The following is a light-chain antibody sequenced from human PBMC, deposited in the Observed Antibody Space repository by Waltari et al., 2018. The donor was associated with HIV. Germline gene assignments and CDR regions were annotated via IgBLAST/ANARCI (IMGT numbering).Light chain of an antibody. CDR1: QSVSSS. CDR3: QQYDKSPRT. CDR2: GAA. Sequence: EIVLTQSPGTLSLSPGERATLSCRASQSVSSSLAWYRQRPGQAPRLLIYGAATRATGVPDRFSGSQSGTDFTLTISSLEPEDFAVYHCQQYDKSPRTFGQGTKVEIK. V-gene: IGKV3-20*01. J-gene: IGKJ1*01.